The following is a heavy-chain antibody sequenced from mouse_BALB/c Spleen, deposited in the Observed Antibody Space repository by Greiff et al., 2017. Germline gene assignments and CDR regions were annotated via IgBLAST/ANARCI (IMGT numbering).Heavy chain of an antibody. D-gene: IGHD2-10*02. J-gene: IGHJ4*01. Sequence: VHLVESGPGLVAPSQSLSITCTVSGFSLTSYGVHWVRQPPGKGLEWLGVIWAGGSTNYNSALMSRLSISKDNSKSQVFLKMNSLQTDDTAMYYCAREGQYGNMDYWGQGTSVTVSS. V-gene: IGHV2-9*02. CDR3: AREGQYGNMDY. CDR1: GFSLTSYG. CDR2: IWAGGST.